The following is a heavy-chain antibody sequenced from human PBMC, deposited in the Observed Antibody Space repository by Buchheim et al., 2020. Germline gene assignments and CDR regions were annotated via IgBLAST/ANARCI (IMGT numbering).Heavy chain of an antibody. CDR3: ARSPPRTIFGVVIYYFDY. D-gene: IGHD3-3*01. V-gene: IGHV3-66*01. J-gene: IGHJ4*02. CDR1: GFTVSSNY. Sequence: EVQLVESGGGLVQPGGSLRLSCAASGFTVSSNYMSWVRQAPGKGLEWVSVIYSGGSTYYADSVKGRFTISRDNSKNTLYLQMNSLRAEDTAVYYCARSPPRTIFGVVIYYFDYWGQGTL. CDR2: IYSGGST.